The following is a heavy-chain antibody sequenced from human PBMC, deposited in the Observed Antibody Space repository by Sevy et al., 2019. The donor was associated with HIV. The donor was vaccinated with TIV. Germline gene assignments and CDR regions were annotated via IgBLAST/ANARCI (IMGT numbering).Heavy chain of an antibody. CDR3: ARDPFSIAAPTYYFDH. D-gene: IGHD6-6*01. V-gene: IGHV1-2*06. J-gene: IGHJ4*02. CDR2: INPNSGGT. CDR1: GYTFTGYY. Sequence: ASVRVSCKASGYTFTGYYMHWVRQAPGQGLEWMGRINPNSGGTNYAQKFQGRVTMTRDTSISTAYMELSRLRSDDTAVYYCARDPFSIAAPTYYFDHWGQGTLVTVSS.